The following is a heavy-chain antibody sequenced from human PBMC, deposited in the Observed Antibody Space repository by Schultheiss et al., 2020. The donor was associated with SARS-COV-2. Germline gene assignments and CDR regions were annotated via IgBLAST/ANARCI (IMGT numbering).Heavy chain of an antibody. D-gene: IGHD1-26*01. CDR3: ATGWRGGSPHCDF. V-gene: IGHV3-15*01. CDR1: GFTFGDAW. Sequence: GGSLRLSCAASGFTFGDAWMSWVRQAPGKGLEWVGRVKRHADGGTTDYAAPVKGRFIISRDDSKKRLYLQMNSLKTEDTAVYYCATGWRGGSPHCDFWGQGTLVTVSS. CDR2: VKRHADGGTT. J-gene: IGHJ4*02.